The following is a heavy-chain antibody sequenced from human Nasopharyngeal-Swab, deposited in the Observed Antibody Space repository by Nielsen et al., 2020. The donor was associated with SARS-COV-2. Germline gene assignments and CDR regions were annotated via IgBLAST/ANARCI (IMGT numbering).Heavy chain of an antibody. Sequence: GASLKISCAASGFTVSSNYMSWVRQAPGKGLEWVSVIYSGGSTYYADPVKGRFTTSRDNSKNTLYLQMNSLSAEETAVYYCARGGGDDYVWGSYNYYFDYWGQGTLVTVSS. CDR3: ARGGGDDYVWGSYNYYFDY. CDR2: IYSGGST. V-gene: IGHV3-53*01. D-gene: IGHD3-16*01. CDR1: GFTVSSNY. J-gene: IGHJ4*02.